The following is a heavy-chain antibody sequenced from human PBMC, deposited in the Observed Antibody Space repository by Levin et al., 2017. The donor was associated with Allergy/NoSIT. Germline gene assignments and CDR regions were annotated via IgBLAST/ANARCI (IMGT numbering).Heavy chain of an antibody. CDR2: INHSGST. V-gene: IGHV4-59*01. J-gene: IGHJ5*02. D-gene: IGHD3-16*01. Sequence: SETLSLTCTVSGSTTSLFYWNWIRQTPGKGLEWIGYINHSGSTKYNPSLKSRVTISLDKSKNQFSLLLTSVTAADTALYYCARDTGGWYFDRWGQGTLVTVSS. CDR1: GSTTSLFY. CDR3: ARDTGGWYFDR.